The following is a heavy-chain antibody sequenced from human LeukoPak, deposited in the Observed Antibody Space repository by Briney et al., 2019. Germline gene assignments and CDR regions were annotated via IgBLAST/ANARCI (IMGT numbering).Heavy chain of an antibody. Sequence: PGGSLRLSCAASGFTFSTYSMNWVRQAPGKGLEWVSGISWNSGSLGYADSVKGRFTISRDNAKNSLYLHMNSLRAEDTAFYYCAKDIFRFKALAALDSWGQGTMVTVSS. CDR1: GFTFSTYS. D-gene: IGHD3-16*02. V-gene: IGHV3-9*01. CDR2: ISWNSGSL. CDR3: AKDIFRFKALAALDS. J-gene: IGHJ3*02.